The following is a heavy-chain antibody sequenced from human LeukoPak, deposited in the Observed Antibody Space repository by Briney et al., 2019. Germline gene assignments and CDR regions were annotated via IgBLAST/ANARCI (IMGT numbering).Heavy chain of an antibody. CDR3: ARARVVRGVSVDY. D-gene: IGHD3-10*01. J-gene: IGHJ4*02. Sequence: SETLSLTCAVYGGSFSDYYWSWIRQPPGKGLEWIGEINHSGSTNYNPSLKSRVTISVHTSKNQFSLKLSSVTAADTAVYYCARARVVRGVSVDYWGQGTLVTVSS. CDR1: GGSFSDYY. CDR2: INHSGST. V-gene: IGHV4-34*01.